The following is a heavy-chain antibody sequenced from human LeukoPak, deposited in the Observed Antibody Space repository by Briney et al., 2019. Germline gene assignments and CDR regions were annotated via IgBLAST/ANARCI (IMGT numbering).Heavy chain of an antibody. V-gene: IGHV3-23*01. Sequence: GGSLRLSCAASGFTFSSYAMSWVRQAPGKGLEWVSGISGDGTTTYHADSVKGRFTVSRDNSKNTVYLQMNSLRVEDTAVYYCAKALRAYLSNNAFDIWGQGTMVTISS. J-gene: IGHJ3*02. D-gene: IGHD2/OR15-2a*01. CDR3: AKALRAYLSNNAFDI. CDR1: GFTFSSYA. CDR2: ISGDGTTT.